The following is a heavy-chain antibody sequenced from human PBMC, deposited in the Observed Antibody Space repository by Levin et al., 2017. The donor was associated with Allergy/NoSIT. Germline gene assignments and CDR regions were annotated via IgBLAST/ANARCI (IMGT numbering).Heavy chain of an antibody. J-gene: IGHJ4*02. D-gene: IGHD3-10*01. CDR3: ARLSVLLQPSLYPDDY. Sequence: SETLSLTCTVSGGSISSSSYYWGWIRQPPGKGLEWIGSIYYSGSTYYNPSLKSRVTISVDTSKNQFSLKLSSVTAADTAVYYCARLSVLLQPSLYPDDYWGQGTLVTVSS. V-gene: IGHV4-39*01. CDR2: IYYSGST. CDR1: GGSISSSSYY.